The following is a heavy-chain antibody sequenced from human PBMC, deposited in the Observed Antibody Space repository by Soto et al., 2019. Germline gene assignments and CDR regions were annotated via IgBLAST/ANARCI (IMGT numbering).Heavy chain of an antibody. CDR3: ARGNYYDRRGYFSALDI. CDR1: GYTFSSYG. J-gene: IGHJ3*02. CDR2: VSAYNDNI. V-gene: IGHV1-18*01. Sequence: QVLLVQSGGEVKKPGASVKVSCKASGYTFSSYGINWVRQAPGQGLEWLGWVSAYNDNIDYAQTFQGRVTMTTDKSTNTAYVELRSLRSDDTAMYYCARGNYYDRRGYFSALDIWGKGTMVTVSS. D-gene: IGHD3-22*01.